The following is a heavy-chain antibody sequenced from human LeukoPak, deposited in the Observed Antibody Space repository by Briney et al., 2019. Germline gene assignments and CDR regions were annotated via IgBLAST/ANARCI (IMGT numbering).Heavy chain of an antibody. V-gene: IGHV1-69*13. J-gene: IGHJ4*02. CDR2: IIPIFGTA. Sequence: SVKVSFKPSVCTCINRPISSVREAPGQGLEWMGGIIPIFGTANYAQKFQGRVTITADESTSTAIMELSILRSEDTAVSSCAKDHTSTGGTDVYFDYWGQGTLVTVSS. CDR3: AKDHTSTGGTDVYFDY. D-gene: IGHD2-8*02. CDR1: VCTCINRP.